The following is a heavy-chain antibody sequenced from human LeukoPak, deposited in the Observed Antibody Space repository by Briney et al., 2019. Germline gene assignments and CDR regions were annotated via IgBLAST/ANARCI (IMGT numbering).Heavy chain of an antibody. CDR3: ARERGVVDY. J-gene: IGHJ4*02. V-gene: IGHV3-7*03. CDR2: IKQDGSDR. CDR1: GLTFRIYW. Sequence: GGSLLLSCAGSGLTFRIYWMSSARQAPRTWLEWEANIKQDGSDRNNVTPVRGRCNLARDNAESSLFLQMNSLRAEDTAVYSCARERGVVDYWGQGTLVTVSS. D-gene: IGHD3-10*01.